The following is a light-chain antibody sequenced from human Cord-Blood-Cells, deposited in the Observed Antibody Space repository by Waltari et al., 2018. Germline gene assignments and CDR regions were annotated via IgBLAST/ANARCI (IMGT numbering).Light chain of an antibody. CDR2: GAS. V-gene: IGKV3-20*01. J-gene: IGKJ5*01. CDR3: QQYGSSPPIT. Sequence: EIVLTQSPGTLSLSPGERATLSCRASQIVSSSYLAWYQQNPGQAPRLLIYGASSRATGIPDRFSGSGSGTDFTLTISRLEPEDFAVYYCQQYGSSPPITFGQGTRLEIK. CDR1: QIVSSSY.